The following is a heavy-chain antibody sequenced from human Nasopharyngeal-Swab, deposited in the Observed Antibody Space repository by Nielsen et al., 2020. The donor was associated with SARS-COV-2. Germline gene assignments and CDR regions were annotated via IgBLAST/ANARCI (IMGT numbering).Heavy chain of an antibody. Sequence: SETLSLTCTVSGGSISSGGYYWSWIRQHPGRGLEWIGKFYYSGSTYYNPSLRSRVTISVDTSKNQFSLKLSSVTAADTAVYYCARAPHTIFGVVTTFDYWCQGTLVTVSS. CDR2: FYYSGST. J-gene: IGHJ4*02. CDR1: GGSISSGGYY. CDR3: ARAPHTIFGVVTTFDY. V-gene: IGHV4-31*03. D-gene: IGHD3-3*01.